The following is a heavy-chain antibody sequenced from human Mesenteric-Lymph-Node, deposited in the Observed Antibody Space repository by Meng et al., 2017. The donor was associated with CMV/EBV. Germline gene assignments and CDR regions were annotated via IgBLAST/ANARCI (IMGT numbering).Heavy chain of an antibody. D-gene: IGHD1-26*01. Sequence: SVKVSCKASGGTFSSYAISWVRQAPGQGLERMGGIIPILGIANYAQKFQGRVTITADKSTSTAYMELSSLRSEDTAVYYCARGVGATGWFDPWGQGTLVTVSS. CDR1: GGTFSSYA. J-gene: IGHJ5*02. V-gene: IGHV1-69*10. CDR2: IIPILGIA. CDR3: ARGVGATGWFDP.